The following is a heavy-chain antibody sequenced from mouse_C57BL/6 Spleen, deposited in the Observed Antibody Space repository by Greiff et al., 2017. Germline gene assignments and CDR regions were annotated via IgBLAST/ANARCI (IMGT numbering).Heavy chain of an antibody. D-gene: IGHD1-1*01. CDR3: AMGIYGSSSYAMDY. CDR1: GYTFTSYW. J-gene: IGHJ4*01. Sequence: VQLQQPGAELVKPGASVKLSCKASGYTFTSYWMHWVKQRPGQGLEWIGMIHPNSGSTNYNEKFKGKATLTVDKSSSTAYMQLSSLTSEDSAVYYCAMGIYGSSSYAMDYWGQGTSVTVSS. V-gene: IGHV1-64*01. CDR2: IHPNSGST.